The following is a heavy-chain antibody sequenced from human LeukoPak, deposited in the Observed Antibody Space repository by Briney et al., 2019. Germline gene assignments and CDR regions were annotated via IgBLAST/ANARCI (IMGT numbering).Heavy chain of an antibody. J-gene: IGHJ4*02. CDR3: ARDFMRVAGTYDY. D-gene: IGHD6-19*01. Sequence: GGSLRLSCAASGFTFSSCWMSWVRQAPGKGLEWVANIKQDGSEKYYVDSVKGRFTISRDNAKNSQYLQMNSLRAEDTAVYYCARDFMRVAGTYDYWGQGTLVTVSS. CDR2: IKQDGSEK. V-gene: IGHV3-7*01. CDR1: GFTFSSCW.